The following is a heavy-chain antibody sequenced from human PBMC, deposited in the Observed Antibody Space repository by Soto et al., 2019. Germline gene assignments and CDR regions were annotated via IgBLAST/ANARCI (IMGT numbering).Heavy chain of an antibody. CDR3: ARVKQWLTYYYYYGMDV. V-gene: IGHV3-33*01. CDR1: GFTFSSYG. Sequence: QVQLVESGGGVVQPGRSLRLSCAAPGFTFSSYGMHWVRQAPGKGLAWVAVIWYDGSNKYYADSVKGRFTISRDNSKNTLYLQMNSLRAEDTAVYYCARVKQWLTYYYYYGMDVWGQGTTVTVSS. CDR2: IWYDGSNK. J-gene: IGHJ6*02. D-gene: IGHD6-19*01.